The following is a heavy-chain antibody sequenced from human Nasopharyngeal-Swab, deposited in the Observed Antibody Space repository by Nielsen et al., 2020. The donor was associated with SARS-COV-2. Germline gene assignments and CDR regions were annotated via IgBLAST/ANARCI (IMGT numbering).Heavy chain of an antibody. V-gene: IGHV4-31*03. Sequence: LRLSCTVSGGSISSGGYYWSWIRQHPGKGLEWIGYIYYNGSTYYNPSLKSRVTISVDTSKNQFSLKLSSVTAADTAVYYCARAQGVITMIVVVINAFDIWGQGTMVTVSS. D-gene: IGHD3-22*01. CDR3: ARAQGVITMIVVVINAFDI. CDR1: GGSISSGGYY. CDR2: IYYNGST. J-gene: IGHJ3*02.